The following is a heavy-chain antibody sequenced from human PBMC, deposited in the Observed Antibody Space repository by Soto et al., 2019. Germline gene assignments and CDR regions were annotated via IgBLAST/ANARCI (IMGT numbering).Heavy chain of an antibody. CDR1: GGSISTYY. J-gene: IGHJ4*02. CDR3: ARMTEYYDSTWGY. V-gene: IGHV4-59*08. Sequence: QLQLQESGPRLVKPSETLSLTCTVSGGSISTYYWSWIRQPPGKGLEWIGYTAYNGDTNYNPSLNSRVTLSVDAAKSQFFLNLDSVTAADTAVYYCARMTEYYDSTWGYWGQGTLVTVSS. D-gene: IGHD3-22*01. CDR2: TAYNGDT.